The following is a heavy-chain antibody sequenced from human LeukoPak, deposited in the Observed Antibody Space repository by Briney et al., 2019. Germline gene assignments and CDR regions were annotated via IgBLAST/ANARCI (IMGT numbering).Heavy chain of an antibody. CDR2: ISSSSGYI. CDR1: GFTFSNYN. J-gene: IGHJ4*02. Sequence: GGSLRLSCAASGFTFSNYNMNWVRQAPGKGLEWVSSISSSSGYIYYADSVKGRFTISRDNAKNSLYLQMNSLRAEDTAVYYCARDLGYWGQGTLVTVSS. CDR3: ARDLGY. V-gene: IGHV3-21*01.